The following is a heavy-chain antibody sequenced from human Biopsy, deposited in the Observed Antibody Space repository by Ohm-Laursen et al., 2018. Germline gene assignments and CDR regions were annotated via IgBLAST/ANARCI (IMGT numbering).Heavy chain of an antibody. Sequence: GTLSLTCTVSGVSITAYYWSWIRQPPEKGLECIGNIHHSGSTNYNPSLRSRVTISVNTSKNLFSLKLSSVAAADTAVYYCARMDCSGGSCHYYSYGMDVWGQGTTVTVSS. CDR3: ARMDCSGGSCHYYSYGMDV. CDR1: GVSITAYY. J-gene: IGHJ6*02. D-gene: IGHD2-15*01. CDR2: IHHSGST. V-gene: IGHV4-59*12.